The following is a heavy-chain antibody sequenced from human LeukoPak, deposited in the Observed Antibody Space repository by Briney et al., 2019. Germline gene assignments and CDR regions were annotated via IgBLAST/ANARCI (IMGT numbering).Heavy chain of an antibody. Sequence: SVKVSCKASGYTFTSYGISWVRQAPGQGLEWMGWISAYNGNTNYAQKLQGRVTMTTDTSTSTAYMELRSLRSDDTAVYYCARESVIVVVPAAIDRWHYYGMDVWGQGTTVTVSS. D-gene: IGHD2-2*02. CDR3: ARESVIVVVPAAIDRWHYYGMDV. CDR2: ISAYNGNT. V-gene: IGHV1-18*01. J-gene: IGHJ6*02. CDR1: GYTFTSYG.